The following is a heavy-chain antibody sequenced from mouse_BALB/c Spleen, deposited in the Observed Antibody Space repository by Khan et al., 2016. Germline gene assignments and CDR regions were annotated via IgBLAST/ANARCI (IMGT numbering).Heavy chain of an antibody. CDR2: IWSGGST. CDR3: ASTYYGSSYRYAMDY. D-gene: IGHD1-1*01. J-gene: IGHJ4*01. Sequence: QVQLKQSGPGLVQPSQSLSITCTVPGFSLTSYGVHWVRQSPGKGLEWLGVIWSGGSTDYNAAFISRLSISKDNSKSQVFFKMNSLQANDTAIYYCASTYYGSSYRYAMDYWGQGTSVTVSS. CDR1: GFSLTSYG. V-gene: IGHV2-2*02.